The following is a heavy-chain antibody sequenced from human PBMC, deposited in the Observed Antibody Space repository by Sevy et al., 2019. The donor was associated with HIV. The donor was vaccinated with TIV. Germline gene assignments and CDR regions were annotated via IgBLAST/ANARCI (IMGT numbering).Heavy chain of an antibody. CDR2: LDGSGGST. Sequence: GGSLRLSCAASGFTFSSYAMSWVRQAPGKGLKWVSALDGSGGSTYSADSVKGRFTISRDNSKNTLYLQMNSLRAEETAIYFCARVVGALPGYYYGMDVWGQGTTVTVSS. J-gene: IGHJ6*02. V-gene: IGHV3-23*01. D-gene: IGHD1-26*01. CDR1: GFTFSSYA. CDR3: ARVVGALPGYYYGMDV.